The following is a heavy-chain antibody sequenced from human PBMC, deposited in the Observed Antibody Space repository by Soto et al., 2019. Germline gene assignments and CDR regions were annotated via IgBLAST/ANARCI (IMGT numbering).Heavy chain of an antibody. Sequence: QVQLVQSGAEVKKPGSSVKVSCKASGGTFSSYTISWVRQAPGQGLEWMGRIIPILGIANYAQKFQGRVTITADKSTSTSYMELSSLRSEGTAVYYFARDTTMVRGQSYYYYGMDVWGQGTTVTVSS. CDR1: GGTFSSYT. V-gene: IGHV1-69*08. J-gene: IGHJ6*02. CDR2: IIPILGIA. D-gene: IGHD3-10*01. CDR3: ARDTTMVRGQSYYYYGMDV.